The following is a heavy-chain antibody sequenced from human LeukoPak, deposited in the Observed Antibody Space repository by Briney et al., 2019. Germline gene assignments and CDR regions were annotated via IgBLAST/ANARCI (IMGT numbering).Heavy chain of an antibody. CDR2: IYYSGST. CDR1: GGSISSYY. V-gene: IGHV4-59*01. J-gene: IGHJ6*02. CDR3: ARQYYYYGMDV. Sequence: SETLSLTCTVSGGSISSYYWSWIRQPHGEGLEWIGYIYYSGSTNYNPSLKSRVTISVDTSKNQFSLKLSSVTAADTAVYYCARQYYYYGMDVWGQGTTVTVSS.